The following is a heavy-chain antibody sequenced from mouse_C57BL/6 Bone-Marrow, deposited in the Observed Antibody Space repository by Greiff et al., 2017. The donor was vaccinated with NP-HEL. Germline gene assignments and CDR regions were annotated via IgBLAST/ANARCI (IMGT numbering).Heavy chain of an antibody. J-gene: IGHJ2*01. V-gene: IGHV1-69*01. CDR1: GYTFTSYW. CDR2: IDPSDSYT. CDR3: ARSGASGARDFDY. Sequence: QVHVKQPGAELVMPGASVKLSCKASGYTFTSYWMHWVKQRPGQGLEWIGEIDPSDSYTNYNQKFKGKSTLTVDKSSSTAYMQLSSLTSEDSAVYYCARSGASGARDFDYWGQGTTLTVSS. D-gene: IGHD3-1*01.